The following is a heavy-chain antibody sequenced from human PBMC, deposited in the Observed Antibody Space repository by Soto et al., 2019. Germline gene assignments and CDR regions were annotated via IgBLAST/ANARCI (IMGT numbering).Heavy chain of an antibody. V-gene: IGHV4-59*08. J-gene: IGHJ4*02. CDR1: GGSISSYY. Sequence: PSETLSLTCTVSGGSISSYYWSWIRQPPGKGLEWIGHIYYSGSTNYNPSLKSRVTISVDTSKNQFSLKLSSVTAADTAVYYCARRYGSAIDYWGQGTLVTVSS. CDR3: ARRYGSAIDY. D-gene: IGHD1-26*01. CDR2: IYYSGST.